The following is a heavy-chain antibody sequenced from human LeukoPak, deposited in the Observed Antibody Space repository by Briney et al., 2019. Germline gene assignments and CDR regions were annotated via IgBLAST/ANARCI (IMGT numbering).Heavy chain of an antibody. Sequence: GGSLRLSCAASGFTFSSYAMTWVRQAPGKGLEWVSGITGSGGSTTYADSVKGQFTISRDNSKNTLDLQMNSLRAEDTAVYYCAKEGKLGLDYWGQGTLVTVSS. CDR1: GFTFSSYA. V-gene: IGHV3-23*01. J-gene: IGHJ4*02. D-gene: IGHD3-10*01. CDR2: ITGSGGST. CDR3: AKEGKLGLDY.